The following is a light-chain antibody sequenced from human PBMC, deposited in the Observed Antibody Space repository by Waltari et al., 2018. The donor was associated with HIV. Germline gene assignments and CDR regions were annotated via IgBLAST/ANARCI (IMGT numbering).Light chain of an antibody. CDR1: QSVSSTS. CDR2: SES. J-gene: IGKJ1*01. V-gene: IGKV3-20*01. CDR3: QRYGRSRT. Sequence: IVLTQSPGTLSLSPGEKATLSCRASQSVSSTSLAWYQQKPGQSPRLLIYSESTRANGIPDRFSGSGSGTDFSLTISRLEPEDFAVYYCQRYGRSRTFGQGTKVEIK.